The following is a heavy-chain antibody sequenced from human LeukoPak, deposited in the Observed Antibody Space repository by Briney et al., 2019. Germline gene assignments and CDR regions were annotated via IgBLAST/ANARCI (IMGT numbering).Heavy chain of an antibody. CDR2: IYYTGST. V-gene: IGHV4-59*08. Sequence: SETLSLTCSVSGGSISSLYWSWIRQPPGKGLEWIGYIYYTGSTNYNPSLKSRVTVFVDMSKNQFSLRLSFVTAADTAVYYCARRHKYDFWSGYYQTANDGFDIWGQGTMVTVSS. CDR3: ARRHKYDFWSGYYQTANDGFDI. CDR1: GGSISSLY. D-gene: IGHD3-3*01. J-gene: IGHJ3*02.